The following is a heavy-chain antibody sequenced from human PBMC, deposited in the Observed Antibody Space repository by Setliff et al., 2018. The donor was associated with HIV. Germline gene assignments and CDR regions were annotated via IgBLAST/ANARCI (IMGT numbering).Heavy chain of an antibody. CDR2: IYTSGST. CDR3: ARYSSGWSFFDY. V-gene: IGHV4-4*09. Sequence: SETLSLTCTVSGGSISNFYWSWIRQPPGKGLEWIGYIYTSGSTNYNPSLKSRVTMSVDTSKNQFSLKLSSVTAADTAVYYCARYSSGWSFFDYWGQGTLVTVSS. D-gene: IGHD6-19*01. CDR1: GGSISNFY. J-gene: IGHJ4*02.